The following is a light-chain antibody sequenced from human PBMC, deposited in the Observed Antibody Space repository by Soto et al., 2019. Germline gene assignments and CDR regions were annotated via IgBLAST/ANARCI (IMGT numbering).Light chain of an antibody. CDR3: QQYDTSLPYT. J-gene: IGKJ4*01. V-gene: IGKV3-20*01. Sequence: EIVLTQSPGTLSLSPGDRATLSCEASQSVNNNYLAWYQHKPGQAPRLLIYGASSRATGIPDRFSGSGSGTDFTLTIGRLEPEDFAVYYCQQYDTSLPYTFGGGTKVEIK. CDR1: QSVNNNY. CDR2: GAS.